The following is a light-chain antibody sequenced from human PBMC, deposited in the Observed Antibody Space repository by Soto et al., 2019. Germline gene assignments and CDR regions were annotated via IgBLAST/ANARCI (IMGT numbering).Light chain of an antibody. J-gene: IGKJ1*01. CDR3: LQHDTYPPT. CDR2: AAS. Sequence: DIQMTQSPSAMSASVGDRVTITCRASQGISNYLAWFQQRPGQGPKRLIYAASILQPGVPSRFSGSGSGTDFTLTISGLQPEDSATYYCLQHDTYPPTLGQGTKVDIK. CDR1: QGISNY. V-gene: IGKV1-17*03.